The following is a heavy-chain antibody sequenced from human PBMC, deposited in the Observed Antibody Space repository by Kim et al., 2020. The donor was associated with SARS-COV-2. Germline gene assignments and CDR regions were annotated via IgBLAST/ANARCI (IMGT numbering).Heavy chain of an antibody. V-gene: IGHV3-30*04. Sequence: GGSLRLSCAASGFTFSSYAMHWVRQAPGKGLEWVAVISYDGSNKYYADSVKGRFTISRDNSKNTLYLQMNSLRAEDTAVYYFARYHLAAAGTDFDYCGPG. J-gene: IGHJ4*02. CDR1: GFTFSSYA. CDR2: ISYDGSNK. D-gene: IGHD6-13*01. CDR3: ARYHLAAAGTDFDY.